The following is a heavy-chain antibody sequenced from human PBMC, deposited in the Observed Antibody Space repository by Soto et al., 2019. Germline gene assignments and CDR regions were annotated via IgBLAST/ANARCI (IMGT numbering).Heavy chain of an antibody. CDR2: ISYSGST. V-gene: IGHV4-59*01. Sequence: SETLSLTCTVSGGSISTYFWSWIRQPPGKGLEWIGYISYSGSTNYNPSLKSRVTISVDASKNQFSLKLSSVTAADTALYYCARDQGETTEAYLDYWGQGALVTVSS. CDR3: ARDQGETTEAYLDY. J-gene: IGHJ4*02. CDR1: GGSISTYF. D-gene: IGHD4-4*01.